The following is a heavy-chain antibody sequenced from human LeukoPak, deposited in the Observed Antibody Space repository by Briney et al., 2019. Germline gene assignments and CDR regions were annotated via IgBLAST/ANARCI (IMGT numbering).Heavy chain of an antibody. CDR1: GGSISSSSYY. CDR3: AKSYYDSSPDY. D-gene: IGHD3-22*01. CDR2: IYYSGST. J-gene: IGHJ4*02. Sequence: SETLSLTCTVSGGSISSSSYYRGWIRQPPGKGLEWIGSIYYSGSTSYNPSLKSRVTISVETSKNQFSLKLNSVTAADTAVYFCAKSYYDSSPDYWGQGTLVTVSS. V-gene: IGHV4-39*01.